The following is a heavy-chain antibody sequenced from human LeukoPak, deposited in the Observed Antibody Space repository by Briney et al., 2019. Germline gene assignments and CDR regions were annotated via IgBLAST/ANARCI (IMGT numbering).Heavy chain of an antibody. CDR2: IKIKTDGGTT. Sequence: GGSLRLSCAASGFTLSNALMSWVRQAPGEGREWVGRIKIKTDGGTTDYAAAVKVRFTIPRNNAKHTLYLQMNSQKPEYTIVXXCXKIXSXWYVDVLNYXGQGTLVTVSS. V-gene: IGHV3-15*01. CDR3: XKIXSXWYVDVLNY. D-gene: IGHD6-19*01. CDR1: GFTLSNAL. J-gene: IGHJ4*02.